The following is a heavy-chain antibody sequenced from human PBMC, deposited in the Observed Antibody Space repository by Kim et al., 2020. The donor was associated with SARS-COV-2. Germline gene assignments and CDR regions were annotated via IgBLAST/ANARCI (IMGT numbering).Heavy chain of an antibody. D-gene: IGHD6-19*01. Sequence: GGSLRLSCAASGFTFSSYAMHWVRQAPGKGLEWVAVISHDGSNKYYTDSVKGRFTISRDNSKNTLYLQMNSLRAEDTAEFYCVRDISAGGWRYFDYWGQG. V-gene: IGHV3-30*04. CDR1: GFTFSSYA. J-gene: IGHJ4*02. CDR2: ISHDGSNK. CDR3: VRDISAGGWRYFDY.